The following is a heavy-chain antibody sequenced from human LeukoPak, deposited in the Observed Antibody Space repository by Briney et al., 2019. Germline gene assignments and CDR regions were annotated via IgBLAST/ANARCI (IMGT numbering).Heavy chain of an antibody. J-gene: IGHJ6*02. CDR3: AKDEYDFWSGAYGGHYYYYGMDV. CDR1: GFTFSSYG. V-gene: IGHV3-30*18. CDR2: ISYDGSNK. Sequence: PGGSLRLSCAASGFTFSSYGMHWVRQAPGKGLEWVAVISYDGSNKYYADSVKGRFTISRDNSKNTLYLQMNSLRAEDTAVYYCAKDEYDFWSGAYGGHYYYYGMDVWGQGTTVTVSS. D-gene: IGHD3-3*01.